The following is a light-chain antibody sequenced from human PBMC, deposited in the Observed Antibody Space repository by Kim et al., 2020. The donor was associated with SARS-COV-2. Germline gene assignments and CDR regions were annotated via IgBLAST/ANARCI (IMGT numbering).Light chain of an antibody. Sequence: GQRVTIPCSGTSTTIGSNIVNWYQQIPGTAPKLLIYNNNQRPSGVPDRFSGSKSGTSASLAVSGLQSEDEADYHCASWDDSLNGPVFGGGTQLTVL. CDR1: STTIGSNI. V-gene: IGLV1-44*01. CDR3: ASWDDSLNGPV. CDR2: NNN. J-gene: IGLJ2*01.